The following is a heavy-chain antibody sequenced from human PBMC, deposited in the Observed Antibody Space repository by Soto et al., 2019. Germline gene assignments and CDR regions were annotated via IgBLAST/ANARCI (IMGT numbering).Heavy chain of an antibody. CDR1: GFTFSSFA. J-gene: IGHJ4*02. Sequence: PXGSLRLSCAASGFTFSSFALSWVRQAPGKGLEWVSAISGSGGGTDYTASVKGRFTISRDNSKNTLYLQMNSLRADDTAVYYCAGPGYSSQDYWGQGTLVTVSS. D-gene: IGHD5-18*01. CDR2: ISGSGGGT. V-gene: IGHV3-23*01. CDR3: AGPGYSSQDY.